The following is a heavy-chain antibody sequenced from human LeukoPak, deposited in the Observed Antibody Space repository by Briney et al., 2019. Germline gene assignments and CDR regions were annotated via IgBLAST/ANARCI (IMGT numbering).Heavy chain of an antibody. Sequence: PGGSLRLSCAASGFTFSSYAMHWVRQAPGKGLEWVAVISYDGSNKYYADSVKGRFTISRDNSKNTLYLQMNSLRVEDTAVYYCARYTSGPRIHSPPVDYWGQGTLVTVSS. CDR2: ISYDGSNK. CDR1: GFTFSSYA. CDR3: ARYTSGPRIHSPPVDY. V-gene: IGHV3-30-3*01. J-gene: IGHJ4*02.